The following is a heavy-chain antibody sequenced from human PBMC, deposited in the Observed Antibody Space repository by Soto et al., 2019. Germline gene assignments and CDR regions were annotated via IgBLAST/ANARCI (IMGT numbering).Heavy chain of an antibody. V-gene: IGHV3-7*03. CDR1: GFSFSSYW. Sequence: GGSLRLSCAASGFSFSSYWMIWARQVPGKGLEWLAKINQDGSEKNYVDSVRGRFTISRDNAKSSVYLQLGSLRAEDTAVYFCSRLSRGAPGGSCWGQGTLVTVS. J-gene: IGHJ4*02. CDR2: INQDGSEK. D-gene: IGHD2-15*01. CDR3: SRLSRGAPGGSC.